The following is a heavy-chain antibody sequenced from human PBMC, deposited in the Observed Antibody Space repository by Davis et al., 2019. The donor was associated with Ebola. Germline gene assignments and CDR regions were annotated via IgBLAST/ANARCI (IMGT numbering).Heavy chain of an antibody. CDR1: GGSFSGNY. D-gene: IGHD2-2*01. J-gene: IGHJ5*02. V-gene: IGHV4-34*01. CDR3: ASRPSILCTSTSCHEYNWFDP. CDR2: INHSGST. Sequence: SETLSLTCAVYGGSFSGNYWTWIRQPPGKGLEWIGEINHSGSTNSNPSLKSRVTMSVDTSKNQFSLKLSSVIAADTAVYYCASRPSILCTSTSCHEYNWFDPWGQGTLVTVSS.